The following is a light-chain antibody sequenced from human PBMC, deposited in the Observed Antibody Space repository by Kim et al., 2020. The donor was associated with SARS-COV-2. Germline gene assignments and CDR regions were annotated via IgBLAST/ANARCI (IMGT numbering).Light chain of an antibody. Sequence: ASVGDRVTITCRASQSVFNWLAWYQRKPGQAPKLLIYEASTLKSGVPSRFSGSGSGTEFTLTISSLQPDDFATYYCQEYNSYSPAFGQGTKVDIK. CDR3: QEYNSYSPA. CDR1: QSVFNW. J-gene: IGKJ1*01. V-gene: IGKV1-5*01. CDR2: EAS.